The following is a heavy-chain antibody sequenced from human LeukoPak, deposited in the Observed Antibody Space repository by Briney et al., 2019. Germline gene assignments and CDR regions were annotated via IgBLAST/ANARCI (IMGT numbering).Heavy chain of an antibody. J-gene: IGHJ4*02. CDR3: ARGRPLLGNQPNYYFDY. CDR2: INPNSGGT. CDR1: VYTFTGYY. V-gene: IGHV1-2*02. Sequence: ASVKVSCKASVYTFTGYYMHWVRQAPGQGLEWMGWINPNSGGTNYAQKFQGGVTMTRDTSISTAYMELSRLRSDDTAVYYCARGRPLLGNQPNYYFDYWGQGTLVTVAS. D-gene: IGHD1-14*01.